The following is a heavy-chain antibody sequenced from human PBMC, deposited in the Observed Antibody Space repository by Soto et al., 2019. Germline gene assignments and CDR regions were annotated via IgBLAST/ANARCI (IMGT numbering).Heavy chain of an antibody. J-gene: IGHJ4*02. V-gene: IGHV4-4*02. CDR3: AREGGTTVTMFDY. Sequence: SETLSLTCAVCGGSISSRNWWSWVRQPPGKGLEWIGEIYHSGSTNYNPSLKSRVTISVDKSKNQFSLKLSSVTAADTAVYYCAREGGTTVTMFDYWGQGTLVTVSS. CDR1: GGSISSRNW. CDR2: IYHSGST. D-gene: IGHD4-17*01.